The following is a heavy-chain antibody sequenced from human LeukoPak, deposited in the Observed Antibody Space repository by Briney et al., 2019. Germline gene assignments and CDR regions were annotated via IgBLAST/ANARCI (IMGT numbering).Heavy chain of an antibody. Sequence: SETLSLTCTVSGDSISGYYWSWIRQPPGKGLEWIGYIYYSGSTNYNPSLKSRVTISVDTSKNQFSLKLSSVTAADTAVYYCARVSPASDSYGPGEAYYYYGMDVWGQGTTVTVSS. D-gene: IGHD5-18*01. CDR2: IYYSGST. J-gene: IGHJ6*02. CDR1: GDSISGYY. CDR3: ARVSPASDSYGPGEAYYYYGMDV. V-gene: IGHV4-59*01.